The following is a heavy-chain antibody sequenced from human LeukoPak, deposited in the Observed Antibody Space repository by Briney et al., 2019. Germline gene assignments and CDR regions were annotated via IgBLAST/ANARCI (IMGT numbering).Heavy chain of an antibody. CDR2: ISYDGSNT. D-gene: IGHD3-10*01. CDR3: AKPYYYGSRSYMDY. CDR1: GFTFSSYG. Sequence: GGSLRLSCAASGFTFSSYGMHWVRQAPGKGLEWVAVISYDGSNTYYADSVKGRFTISRDNSKNMLYLQMNSLRAEATAVYYCAKPYYYGSRSYMDYWGQGTLVTVSS. V-gene: IGHV3-30*18. J-gene: IGHJ4*02.